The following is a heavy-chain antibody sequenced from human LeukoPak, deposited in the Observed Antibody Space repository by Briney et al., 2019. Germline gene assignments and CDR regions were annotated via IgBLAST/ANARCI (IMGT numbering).Heavy chain of an antibody. CDR1: GYTFTDYY. Sequence: ASVKVSCKASGYTFTDYYMHWVRQAPGQGLEWMGWINPNSGGTNYAQKFQGRVTMTRDTSISTAYMELSRLRSDDTAVYYCATLLTSGYSSGWSAFDYWGQGTLVTVSS. V-gene: IGHV1-2*02. CDR3: ATLLTSGYSSGWSAFDY. J-gene: IGHJ4*02. CDR2: INPNSGGT. D-gene: IGHD6-19*01.